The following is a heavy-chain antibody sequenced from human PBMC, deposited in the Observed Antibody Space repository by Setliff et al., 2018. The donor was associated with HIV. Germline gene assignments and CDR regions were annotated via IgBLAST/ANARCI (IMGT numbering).Heavy chain of an antibody. D-gene: IGHD3-22*01. CDR2: IVVGSGNT. CDR3: AARPGVDSSGHYDYYYMDV. CDR1: GFTFISSA. V-gene: IGHV1-58*02. J-gene: IGHJ6*03. Sequence: GASVKVSCQASGFTFISSAMQWVRQARGRRLEWIGWIVVGSGNTNYARKFQERVNITRDMSTSTSYMELTNLRSEDTAVYYCAARPGVDSSGHYDYYYMDVWGKGTTVTVSS.